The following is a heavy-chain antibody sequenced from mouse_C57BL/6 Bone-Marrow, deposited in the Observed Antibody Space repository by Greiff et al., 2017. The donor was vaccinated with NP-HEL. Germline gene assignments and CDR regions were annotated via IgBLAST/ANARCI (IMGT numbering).Heavy chain of an antibody. CDR2: IDPSDSYT. Sequence: VQLQQPGAELVRPGTSVKLSCKASGYTFTSYWMHWVKQRPGQGLEWIGVIDPSDSYTNYNQKFKGKATLTVDTSSSTAYMQLSSLTSEDSAVYYCAREAPENYWGQGTTLTVSS. CDR1: GYTFTSYW. CDR3: AREAPENY. J-gene: IGHJ2*01. V-gene: IGHV1-59*01.